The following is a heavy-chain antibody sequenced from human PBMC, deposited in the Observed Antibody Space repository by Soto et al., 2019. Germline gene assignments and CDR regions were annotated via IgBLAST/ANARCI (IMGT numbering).Heavy chain of an antibody. J-gene: IGHJ4*02. CDR3: ARGIAVAGPPLPVDY. CDR2: ISSSSSYI. Sequence: GGSLRLSCAASGFTFSSYSMNWVRQAPGKGLEWVSSISSSSSYIYYADSVKGRFTISRDNAKNSLYLQMNSLRAEDTAVYYCARGIAVAGPPLPVDYWGQGTLVTVSS. D-gene: IGHD6-19*01. V-gene: IGHV3-21*01. CDR1: GFTFSSYS.